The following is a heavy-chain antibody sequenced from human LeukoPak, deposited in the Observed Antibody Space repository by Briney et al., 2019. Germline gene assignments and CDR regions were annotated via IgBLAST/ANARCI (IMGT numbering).Heavy chain of an antibody. Sequence: ASVKVSCKASGYSFTSHYMHWVRQAPGQGLEWLGLINPSGSSTLYAQKFQGRVTMTRDMSTTTDYMELSSLRSEDTAVYYCARDDSVGDVAWWFDPWGQGTLVTVSS. J-gene: IGHJ5*02. CDR2: INPSGSST. D-gene: IGHD1-26*01. CDR3: ARDDSVGDVAWWFDP. V-gene: IGHV1-46*01. CDR1: GYSFTSHY.